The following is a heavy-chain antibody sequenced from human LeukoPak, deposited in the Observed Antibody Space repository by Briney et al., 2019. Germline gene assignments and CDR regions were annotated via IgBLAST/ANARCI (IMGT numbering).Heavy chain of an antibody. V-gene: IGHV4-4*07. Sequence: SETLSHTCTVSGGSISSYYWSWIRPPAGKGLEWIGRIYNSGGCSYNPSLKSRVTMSVDTSKNQFSLKLSSVTAADTAVYYCARVTRITIFGVERWAFDYWGQGTLVTVSS. CDR2: IYNSGGC. D-gene: IGHD3-3*01. CDR1: GGSISSYY. CDR3: ARVTRITIFGVERWAFDY. J-gene: IGHJ4*02.